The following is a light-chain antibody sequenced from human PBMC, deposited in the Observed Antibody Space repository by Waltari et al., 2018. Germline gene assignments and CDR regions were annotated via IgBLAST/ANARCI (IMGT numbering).Light chain of an antibody. CDR3: HSRDASGVAGS. J-gene: IGLJ2*01. CDR2: DKN. Sequence: SSELTQDPAVSVAMGQTVRITCQGDSLRSYYASWYQQRPGQAPILVIYDKNNRPSGVPDRFSGSSSHKTGSLTITGAHAEDEASYYCHSRDASGVAGSFGGGTKLTVL. CDR1: SLRSYY. V-gene: IGLV3-19*01.